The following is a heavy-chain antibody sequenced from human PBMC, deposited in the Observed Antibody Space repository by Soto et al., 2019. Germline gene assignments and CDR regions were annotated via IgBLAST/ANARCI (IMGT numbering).Heavy chain of an antibody. CDR2: ISSSGGSR. D-gene: IGHD2-8*02. CDR1: GFNFNTFA. V-gene: IGHV3-23*01. J-gene: IGHJ4*02. Sequence: GGSLRLSCAASGFNFNTFAMSWIRQAPGKGLEWVSHISSSGGSRDYADSVRGRFTISRDNSKNVLFLQMNSLRAEDTAVYFCAKEQTTGAHYALDYWSQGTLVTVSS. CDR3: AKEQTTGAHYALDY.